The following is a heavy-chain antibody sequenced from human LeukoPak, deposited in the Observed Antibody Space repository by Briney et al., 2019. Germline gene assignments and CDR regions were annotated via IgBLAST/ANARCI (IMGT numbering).Heavy chain of an antibody. CDR2: ITAYNGNT. CDR3: GRSMDRSGWYGWVDP. J-gene: IGHJ5*02. Sequence: ASVKVSCKASGYTFATYGITWVRQAPGQGLEFMGWITAYNGNTKYAQKLQGRVTMTTDTSTNTAYTELRSLRSDDTAVYYCGRSMDRSGWYGWVDPWGQGTLVTVSS. V-gene: IGHV1-18*01. D-gene: IGHD6-19*01. CDR1: GYTFATYG.